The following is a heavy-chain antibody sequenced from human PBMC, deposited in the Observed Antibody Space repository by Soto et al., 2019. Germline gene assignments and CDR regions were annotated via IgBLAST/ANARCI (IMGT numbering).Heavy chain of an antibody. CDR1: GYSFTSYW. CDR2: IYPGDSDT. CDR3: FWSGYYTPWFDP. Sequence: HGGSLKISCKGSGYSFTSYWIGWVRQMPGKGLEWMGTIYPGDSDTRYSPSFQGQVTISADKSITTAYLQWSSLKASDTAMYYDFWSGYYTPWFDPWGQGTLVTVSS. D-gene: IGHD3-3*01. J-gene: IGHJ5*02. V-gene: IGHV5-51*01.